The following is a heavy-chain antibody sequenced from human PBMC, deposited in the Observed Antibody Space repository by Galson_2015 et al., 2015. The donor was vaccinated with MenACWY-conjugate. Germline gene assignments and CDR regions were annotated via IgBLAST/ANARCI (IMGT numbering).Heavy chain of an antibody. Sequence: TLSLTCTVSGGSISYYYWSWIRQTPGKALEWIGYIHYTGNTNYNPSLRSRVTMSVDMSRDQVSLRLNSVTAADTAIYYCARLNRTSTWDYFPYYGMDFWGQGTTVTVSS. CDR1: GGSISYYY. CDR2: IHYTGNT. D-gene: IGHD1-14*01. CDR3: ARLNRTSTWDYFPYYGMDF. J-gene: IGHJ6*02. V-gene: IGHV4-59*08.